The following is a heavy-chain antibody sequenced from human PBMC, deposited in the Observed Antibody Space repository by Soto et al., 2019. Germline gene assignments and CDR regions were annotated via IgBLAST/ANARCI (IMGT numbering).Heavy chain of an antibody. CDR1: GGSMSSRNW. CDR3: VRYYGARVYFDY. D-gene: IGHD4-17*01. CDR2: THHSGRT. Sequence: SETLSLTCTVSGGSMSSRNWGNWVRQPPGKGLEWSGETHHSGRTNYNPSLKSRVTISIDTSMNQFSLNLNSVTAADTAVYYCVRYYGARVYFDYWGQGSLVT. V-gene: IGHV4-4*02. J-gene: IGHJ4*02.